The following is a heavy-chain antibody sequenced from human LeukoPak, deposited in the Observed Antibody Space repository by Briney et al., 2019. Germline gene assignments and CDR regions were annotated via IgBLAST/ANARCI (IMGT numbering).Heavy chain of an antibody. J-gene: IGHJ4*02. V-gene: IGHV4-59*01. D-gene: IGHD6-19*01. CDR3: ALTVAGYFDY. Sequence: SETLSLTCTVSGGSISSYYWSWIRQPPGKGLEWIGYIYYSGSTNYNPSLKSRVTISVDTSKNQFSLKLSSVTAADTAVYYCALTVAGYFDYWGQGTLDSVSS. CDR1: GGSISSYY. CDR2: IYYSGST.